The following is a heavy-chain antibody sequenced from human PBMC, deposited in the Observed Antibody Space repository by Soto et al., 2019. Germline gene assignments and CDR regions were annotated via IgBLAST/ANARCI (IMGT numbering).Heavy chain of an antibody. CDR2: ISGHNGTT. CDR1: GYTLTNYG. Sequence: QVQLVQSGDELKKTGASVQVSCRASGYTLTNYGISWVRQAPGQGLFGMGWISGHNGTTLYAQNVQGRLTLTIDTSTNTAYMELMSQKIDDTAMYYCVRDWQLSPWGQGNLVTVSS. D-gene: IGHD1-1*01. V-gene: IGHV1-18*01. CDR3: VRDWQLSP. J-gene: IGHJ5*02.